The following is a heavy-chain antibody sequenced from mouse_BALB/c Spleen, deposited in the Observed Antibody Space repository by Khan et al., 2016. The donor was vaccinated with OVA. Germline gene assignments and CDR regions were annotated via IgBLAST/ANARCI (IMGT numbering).Heavy chain of an antibody. J-gene: IGHJ3*01. CDR2: IYPFNDDT. CDR3: ATVGNYYVSFAY. CDR1: GYTFTSYV. D-gene: IGHD1-1*01. Sequence: EVQLQESGPELVKPGASVKMSCKASGYTFTSYVMHWVKQKPGLGLEWIGYIYPFNDDTKYNENFKGKATLTSDKSSSTAYMELSSLTSEDSAVYYCATVGNYYVSFAYWGQGTLVTVSA. V-gene: IGHV1S136*01.